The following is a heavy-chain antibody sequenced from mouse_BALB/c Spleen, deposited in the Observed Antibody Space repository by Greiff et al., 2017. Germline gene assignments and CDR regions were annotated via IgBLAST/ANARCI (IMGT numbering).Heavy chain of an antibody. J-gene: IGHJ4*01. CDR2: ISSGSSTI. CDR1: GFTFSSFG. CDR3: ARSTMITTRAMDY. V-gene: IGHV5-17*02. Sequence: EVKVEESGGGLVQPGGSRKLSCAASGFTFSSFGMHWVRQAPEKGLEWVAYISSGSSTIYYADTVKGRFTISRDNPKNTLFLQMTSLRSEDTAMYYCARSTMITTRAMDYWGQGTSVTVSS. D-gene: IGHD2-4*01.